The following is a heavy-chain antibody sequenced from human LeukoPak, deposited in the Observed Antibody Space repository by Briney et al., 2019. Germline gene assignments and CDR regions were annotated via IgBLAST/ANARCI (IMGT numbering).Heavy chain of an antibody. D-gene: IGHD3-22*01. V-gene: IGHV1-69*13. CDR3: ARASREGSGPDYYDSSGPRGVYFQH. J-gene: IGHJ1*01. CDR2: IIPIFGTA. CDR1: GGTFSSYA. Sequence: EASVKVSCKASGGTFSSYAISWVRQAPGQGLEWMGGIIPIFGTANYAQKFQGRVTITADESTSTAYMELSSLRSEDTAVYYCARASREGSGPDYYDSSGPRGVYFQHWGQGTLVTVSS.